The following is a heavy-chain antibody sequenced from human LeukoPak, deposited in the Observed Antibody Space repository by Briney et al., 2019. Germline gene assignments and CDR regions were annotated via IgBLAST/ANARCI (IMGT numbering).Heavy chain of an antibody. J-gene: IGHJ4*02. CDR2: ISSSGSTI. CDR1: GFTFSDYY. Sequence: GGSLRLSCAASGFTFSDYYMSWIRQAPGKGLEWVSYISSSGSTIYYADSVKGRFTIARDNAKNSLYLQMNSLRAEDTAVYYCARGGYYDSSGYPTFDYWGQGTLVTVSS. D-gene: IGHD3-22*01. V-gene: IGHV3-11*01. CDR3: ARGGYYDSSGYPTFDY.